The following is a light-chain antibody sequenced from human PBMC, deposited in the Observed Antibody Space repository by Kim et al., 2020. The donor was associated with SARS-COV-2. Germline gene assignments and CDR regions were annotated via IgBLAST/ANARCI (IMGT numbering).Light chain of an antibody. J-gene: IGLJ3*02. Sequence: GKTVTISRTRSSGTIANNLVQWYRQRPGSAPTIVISEDDQRPSGVPERFSGSIDSSSNSASLTISGLKTEDEASYYCQSFDDDNWVFGGGTQLTVL. CDR2: EDD. CDR1: SGTIANNL. V-gene: IGLV6-57*03. CDR3: QSFDDDNWV.